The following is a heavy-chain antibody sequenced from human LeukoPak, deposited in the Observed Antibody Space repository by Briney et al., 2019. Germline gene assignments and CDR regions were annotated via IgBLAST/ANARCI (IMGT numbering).Heavy chain of an antibody. J-gene: IGHJ4*02. D-gene: IGHD3/OR15-3a*01. V-gene: IGHV4-39*01. CDR2: IYYSRNH. Sequence: PSDTVSLMCSLCGVSIRSSNSYWGWVRQPRGRGGEWIVSIYYSRNHYYNASLKSQVSISIATDNNQFSLRLTSVTAADAAVYYCARQTGSGLFILPGGQGTLVTVSS. CDR3: ARQTGSGLFILP. CDR1: GVSIRSSNSY.